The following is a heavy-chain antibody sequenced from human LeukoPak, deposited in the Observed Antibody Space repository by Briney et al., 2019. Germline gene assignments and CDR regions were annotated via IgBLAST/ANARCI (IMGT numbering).Heavy chain of an antibody. V-gene: IGHV3-23*01. CDR1: GFTFRNYA. Sequence: KSGGSLRLSCAASGFTFRNYAMKWVRQAPGKGLEWVSGISGSGGSTYYADSVKGRFTISRDNSKNTLYLQMISLRAEDTAVYYCAKDRYSNYGNWFDPWGQGTLVTVFS. D-gene: IGHD4-11*01. CDR3: AKDRYSNYGNWFDP. CDR2: ISGSGGST. J-gene: IGHJ5*02.